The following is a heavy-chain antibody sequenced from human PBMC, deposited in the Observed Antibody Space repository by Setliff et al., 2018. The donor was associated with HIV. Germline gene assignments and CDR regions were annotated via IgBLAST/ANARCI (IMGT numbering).Heavy chain of an antibody. J-gene: IGHJ4*02. CDR2: IIPILGVA. Sequence: ASVKVSCKASRSTFNSHTINWVRQAPGQGLDWMGRIIPILGVANYAQKLQGRVTMTTDTSTSTAYMELRSLRSDDTAVYYCARPGTRWSFDYWGQGILVTVSS. CDR3: ARPGTRWSFDY. V-gene: IGHV1-69*02. D-gene: IGHD3-3*01. CDR1: RSTFNSHT.